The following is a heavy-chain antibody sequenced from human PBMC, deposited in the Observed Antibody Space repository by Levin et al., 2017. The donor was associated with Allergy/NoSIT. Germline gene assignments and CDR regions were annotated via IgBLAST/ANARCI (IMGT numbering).Heavy chain of an antibody. Sequence: MAGGSLRLSCTVSGGSVSSGSYYWSWIRQPPGKGLEWIGYIYYSGSTNYNPSLKSRVTISVDTSKNQFSLKLSSVTAADTAVYYCARDQGYCSGGSCAAGHAFDIWGQGTMVTVSS. J-gene: IGHJ3*02. D-gene: IGHD2-15*01. V-gene: IGHV4-61*01. CDR1: GGSVSSGSYY. CDR3: ARDQGYCSGGSCAAGHAFDI. CDR2: IYYSGST.